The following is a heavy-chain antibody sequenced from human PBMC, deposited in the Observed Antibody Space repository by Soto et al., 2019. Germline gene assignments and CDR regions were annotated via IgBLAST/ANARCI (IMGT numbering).Heavy chain of an antibody. CDR1: GGSISSGGYS. V-gene: IGHV4-30-2*01. CDR2: IYHSGST. D-gene: IGHD6-19*01. J-gene: IGHJ4*02. Sequence: SETLSLTCAVSGGSISSGGYSWSWIRQPPGKGLEWIGYIYHSGSTYYNPSLKSRVTISVDRSKNQFSLKLSSVTAADTAVYYCATTARNEVTGTVLHYWGQGTLVTVSS. CDR3: ATTARNEVTGTVLHY.